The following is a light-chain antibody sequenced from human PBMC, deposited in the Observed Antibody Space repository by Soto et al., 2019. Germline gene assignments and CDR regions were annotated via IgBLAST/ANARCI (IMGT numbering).Light chain of an antibody. J-gene: IGLJ1*01. V-gene: IGLV1-47*02. CDR2: DND. CDR3: TAWDDSLSGRYV. CDR1: SSNIGSNF. Sequence: QSVLTQPPSASGPPGQRVTISCSGGSSNIGSNFVYWDQQLPGTAPKLLIYDNDQRPSGVPDRISGSKSGTSASLAISGLRSEDEADYYCTAWDDSLSGRYVFGTGTKLTVL.